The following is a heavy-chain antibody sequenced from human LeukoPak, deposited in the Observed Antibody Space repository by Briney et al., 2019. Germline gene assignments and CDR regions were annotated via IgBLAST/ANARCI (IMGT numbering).Heavy chain of an antibody. V-gene: IGHV3-30*04. CDR1: GFTFSSYA. J-gene: IGHJ4*02. D-gene: IGHD3-22*01. CDR2: ISYDGSNK. Sequence: GRSLRLSCAASGFTFSSYAMHWVRQAPGKGLEWVAAISYDGSNKYYADSVKGRFTISRDNSKNTLYLQMNSLRAEDTAVYYCARVPGYDSSGYFDYWGQGTLVTVSS. CDR3: ARVPGYDSSGYFDY.